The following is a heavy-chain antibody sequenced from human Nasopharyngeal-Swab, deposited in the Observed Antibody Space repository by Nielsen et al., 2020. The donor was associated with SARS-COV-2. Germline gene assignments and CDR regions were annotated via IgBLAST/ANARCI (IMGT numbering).Heavy chain of an antibody. Sequence: LSLTCAASGFAFSTYSMNWVRQAPGKGPEWVSSISSSSSYTYYADSVKGRFTISRDNAKNSLYLQMNSLRAEDTAVYYCAGAPKQVWSRDYFDTWSQGMLVTVSS. D-gene: IGHD5-18*01. J-gene: IGHJ4*02. CDR3: AGAPKQVWSRDYFDT. CDR2: ISSSSSYT. CDR1: GFAFSTYS. V-gene: IGHV3-21*01.